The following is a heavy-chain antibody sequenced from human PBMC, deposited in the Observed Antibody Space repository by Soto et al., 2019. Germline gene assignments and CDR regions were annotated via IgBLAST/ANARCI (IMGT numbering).Heavy chain of an antibody. Sequence: EVHLVESGGGLVKPGGSLRLSCAVSGFTFSSCTMNWVRQAPGKGLEWVSPISPSSGHIYYADSVKGRLTISRDNAKNSLFLQMNSLRGEDTAVYYCSGCSGGACHKNYGMDVWGQGTTVTVSS. V-gene: IGHV3-21*06. J-gene: IGHJ6*02. D-gene: IGHD2-15*01. CDR3: SGCSGGACHKNYGMDV. CDR1: GFTFSSCT. CDR2: ISPSSGHI.